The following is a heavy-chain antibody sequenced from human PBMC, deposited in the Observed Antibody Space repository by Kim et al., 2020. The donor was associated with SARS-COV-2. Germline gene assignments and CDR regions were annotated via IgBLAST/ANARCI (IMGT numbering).Heavy chain of an antibody. CDR3: ARDPDDYGDLGDWRPIDY. CDR2: ISYDGSNK. V-gene: IGHV3-30*04. Sequence: GGSLRLSCAASGFTFSSYAMHWVRQAPGKGLEWVAVISYDGSNKYYADSVKGRFTISRDNSKNTLYLQMNSLRAEDTAVYYCARDPDDYGDLGDWRPIDYWGQGTLVTVSS. CDR1: GFTFSSYA. J-gene: IGHJ4*02. D-gene: IGHD4-17*01.